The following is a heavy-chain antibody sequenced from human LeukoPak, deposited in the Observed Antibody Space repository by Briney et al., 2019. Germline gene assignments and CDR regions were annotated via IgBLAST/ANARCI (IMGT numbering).Heavy chain of an antibody. V-gene: IGHV3-74*01. Sequence: GGSLRLSCAASGFTFSSYWMHWVRQVPGQGLVWVSHIDGDGRITNYGDSVKGRFTISKDNAKNTVYLQMNSLRAEDTAVYYCVSFYETYWGRGTLVTVSS. J-gene: IGHJ4*02. CDR2: IDGDGRIT. D-gene: IGHD2/OR15-2a*01. CDR3: VSFYETY. CDR1: GFTFSSYW.